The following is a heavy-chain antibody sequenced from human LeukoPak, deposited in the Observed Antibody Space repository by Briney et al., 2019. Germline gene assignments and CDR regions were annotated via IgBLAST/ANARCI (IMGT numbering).Heavy chain of an antibody. CDR1: GYTFTNYY. J-gene: IGHJ4*02. CDR3: ARAVAGPFDY. V-gene: IGHV1-46*01. Sequence: ASVKVSCKASGYTFTNYYMHWVRQAPGQGLEWMGIIDPSGGSTTYAQKFQGRVTMTRDTSISTAYMELSSLRSEDTAVYYCARAVAGPFDYWGQGTLVTVSS. CDR2: IDPSGGST. D-gene: IGHD6-19*01.